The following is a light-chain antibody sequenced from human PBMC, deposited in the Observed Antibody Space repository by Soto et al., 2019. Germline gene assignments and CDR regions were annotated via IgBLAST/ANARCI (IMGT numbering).Light chain of an antibody. CDR1: QSISSW. CDR2: DAS. Sequence: DIQMTQSPSTLSASVGARVTITCRASQSISSWLAWYQQKPGKAPKLLIYDASSLESGVPSRFSASGSGTEFTLTITSLQPDDFATYYCQQSGRFGQGTKVDIK. J-gene: IGKJ1*01. V-gene: IGKV1-5*01. CDR3: QQSGR.